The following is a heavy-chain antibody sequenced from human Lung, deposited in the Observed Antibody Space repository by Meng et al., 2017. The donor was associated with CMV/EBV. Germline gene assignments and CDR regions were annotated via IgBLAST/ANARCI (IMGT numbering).Heavy chain of an antibody. Sequence: GESLKISCAASGFTFSDYPMSWVRQAPGKGLEWVSSLSSGGSSTYYTDSVKGRFTISRDNSKNTVHLQMNSLRVEDTAVYYCAKGRAVGATTPVDDWGQGXLVTVSS. CDR1: GFTFSDYP. D-gene: IGHD1-26*01. CDR3: AKGRAVGATTPVDD. J-gene: IGHJ4*02. V-gene: IGHV3-23*01. CDR2: LSSGGSST.